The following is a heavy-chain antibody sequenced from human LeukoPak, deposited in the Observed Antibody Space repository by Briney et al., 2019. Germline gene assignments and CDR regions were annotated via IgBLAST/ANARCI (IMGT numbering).Heavy chain of an antibody. CDR3: ARRTGLTDAFDI. CDR2: ISYDGNKK. Sequence: GGSLRLSCAASGFTFSSHGIHWVRQAPGKGLEWVAVISYDGNKKYYADSVKGRFTISRDNSKNTVYLQMNSLRAEDTAVYYCARRTGLTDAFDIWGQGTMVTVSS. CDR1: GFTFSSHG. D-gene: IGHD4/OR15-4a*01. J-gene: IGHJ3*02. V-gene: IGHV3-30*03.